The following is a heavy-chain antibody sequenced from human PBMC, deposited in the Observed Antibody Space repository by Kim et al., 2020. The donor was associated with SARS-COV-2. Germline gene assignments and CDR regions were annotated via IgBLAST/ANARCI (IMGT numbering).Heavy chain of an antibody. Sequence: GGSLRLSCAASRFTFSSYGMHWVRQAPGKGLEWVAVISYDGSDIDYADSVKGRFTISRDNSRNTLYLQMNSLRAEDTAVYYCTVVPINFDYWGQGTLVT. CDR2: ISYDGSDI. V-gene: IGHV3-30*03. CDR1: RFTFSSYG. CDR3: TVVPINFDY. D-gene: IGHD6-6*01. J-gene: IGHJ4*02.